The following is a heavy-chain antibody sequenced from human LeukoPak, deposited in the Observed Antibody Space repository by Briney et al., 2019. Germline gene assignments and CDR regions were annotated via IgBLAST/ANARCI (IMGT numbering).Heavy chain of an antibody. Sequence: GGSLRLSCAASGFTLSTYAMSWVRQTPGKGLEWVAATSSSDAGTYHADSVRGRFTISRDNSKNTLYLQMNSLRAEDAAVYFCAKAPVTSCRGAYCYPFDSWGQGTLVTVPS. J-gene: IGHJ4*02. CDR3: AKAPVTSCRGAYCYPFDS. V-gene: IGHV3-23*01. D-gene: IGHD2-21*01. CDR1: GFTLSTYA. CDR2: TSSSDAGT.